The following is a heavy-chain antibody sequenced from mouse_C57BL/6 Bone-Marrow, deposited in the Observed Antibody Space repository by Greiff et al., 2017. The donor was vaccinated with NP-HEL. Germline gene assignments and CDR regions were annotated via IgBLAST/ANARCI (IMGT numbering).Heavy chain of an antibody. CDR3: ARRYRGLYYYAMDY. D-gene: IGHD2-12*01. Sequence: EVQLVESGGGLVKPGGSLKLSCAASGFTFSDYGMHWVRQAPEKGLEWVAYISSGSSTIYYADTVKGRFTISRDNAKNTLFLQMNSLRSEDTAMYYCARRYRGLYYYAMDYWGQGTSVTVSS. J-gene: IGHJ4*01. CDR1: GFTFSDYG. CDR2: ISSGSSTI. V-gene: IGHV5-17*01.